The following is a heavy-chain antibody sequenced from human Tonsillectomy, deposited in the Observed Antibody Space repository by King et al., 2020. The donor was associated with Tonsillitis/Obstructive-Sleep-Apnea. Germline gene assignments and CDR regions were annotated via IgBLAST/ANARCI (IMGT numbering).Heavy chain of an antibody. D-gene: IGHD3-3*01. V-gene: IGHV5-10-1*03. J-gene: IGHJ6*02. Sequence: VQLVESGAEVKKPGESLRISCKGSGYSFTSYWISWVRQMPGKGLEWMGRIDPSDSYTNYSPSFQGHVTISTDNSTRTAYLQWSSLKASDTAMYYCARPSFNYDFWRYGMDVWGQGTTVTVSS. CDR1: GYSFTSYW. CDR2: IDPSDSYT. CDR3: ARPSFNYDFWRYGMDV.